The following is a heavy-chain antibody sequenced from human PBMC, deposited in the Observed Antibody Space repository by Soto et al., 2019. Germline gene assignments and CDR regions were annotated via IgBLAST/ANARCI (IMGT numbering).Heavy chain of an antibody. Sequence: QVQLVDSGGGVVQPGRSLRLSCAASGFTFSSYGMHWVRQARGTALEWVAVIWYDGSNKYYADSVKDRFTVTRDNSKNTMYLQMNSLRAEDTAVNYWARDLNRGGPSYFAYWGKGTLVTVSA. V-gene: IGHV3-33*01. D-gene: IGHD5-12*01. CDR2: IWYDGSNK. J-gene: IGHJ4*02. CDR3: ARDLNRGGPSYFAY. CDR1: GFTFSSYG.